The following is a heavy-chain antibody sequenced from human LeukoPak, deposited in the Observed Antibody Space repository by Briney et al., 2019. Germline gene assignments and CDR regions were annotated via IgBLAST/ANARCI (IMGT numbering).Heavy chain of an antibody. J-gene: IGHJ4*02. CDR2: FDPEEGET. D-gene: IGHD6-19*01. CDR1: GYTLSDLS. Sequence: ASVKVSCKFSGYTLSDLSMQWMRQAPGKGLEWMGGFDPEEGETIYAQNFQGRVTMTEDTSTDTAYMELSSLRSDDTAVYYCATGPGYTSGWFDFFFDCWGQGTLVTVSS. CDR3: ATGPGYTSGWFDFFFDC. V-gene: IGHV1-24*01.